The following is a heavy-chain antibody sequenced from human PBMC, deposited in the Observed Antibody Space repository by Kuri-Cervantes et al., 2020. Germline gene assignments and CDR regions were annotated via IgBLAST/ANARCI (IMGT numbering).Heavy chain of an antibody. D-gene: IGHD5-24*01. Sequence: SVKVSCKASGGTFSSYAISWVRQAPGQGLEWMGGIIPIFGTANYAQKFQGRVTITADMSTSTAYTELSSLRSEDTAVYYCAADSNYKNYYYYYYMDVWGKGTTVTVSS. CDR1: GGTFSSYA. V-gene: IGHV1-69*06. J-gene: IGHJ6*03. CDR2: IIPIFGTA. CDR3: AADSNYKNYYYYYYMDV.